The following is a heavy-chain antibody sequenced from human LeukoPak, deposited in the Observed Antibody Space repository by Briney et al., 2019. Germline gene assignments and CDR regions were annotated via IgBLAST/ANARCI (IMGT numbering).Heavy chain of an antibody. CDR3: AKGGEYSTSWDDTSDI. Sequence: GGSLRLSCAASGFSFSSYGMHWVRQAPGEGLEWVAVVWYVGSEKYCADSVKGRFTISRDNSKNTLYLDMNSLRTEDTALYYCAKGGEYSTSWDDTSDIWGQGTMVTVSS. D-gene: IGHD2-2*01. V-gene: IGHV3-30*02. CDR2: VWYVGSEK. J-gene: IGHJ3*02. CDR1: GFSFSSYG.